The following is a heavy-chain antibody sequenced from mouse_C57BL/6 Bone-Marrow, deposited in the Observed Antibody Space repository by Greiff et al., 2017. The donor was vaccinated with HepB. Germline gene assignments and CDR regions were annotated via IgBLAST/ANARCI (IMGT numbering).Heavy chain of an antibody. CDR1: GFTFSSYG. D-gene: IGHD4-1*01. V-gene: IGHV5-6*01. CDR2: ISSGGSYT. CDR3: ARQVIWDCFAY. J-gene: IGHJ3*01. Sequence: EVQLVESGGDLVKPGGSLKLSCAASGFTFSSYGMSWVRQTPDKRLEWVATISSGGSYTYYPDSVKGRFTISRDNAKNTLYLQMSSLKSEDTAMYYCARQVIWDCFAYWGQGTLVTVSA.